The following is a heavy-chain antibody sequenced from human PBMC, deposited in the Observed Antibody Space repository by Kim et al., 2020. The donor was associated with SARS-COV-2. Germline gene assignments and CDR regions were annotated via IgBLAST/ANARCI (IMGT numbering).Heavy chain of an antibody. D-gene: IGHD5-12*01. CDR1: GGSFSGYY. V-gene: IGHV4-34*01. J-gene: IGHJ6*02. CDR2: INHSGST. CDR3: AREAPPGYIVAHRGARFFYGMDV. Sequence: SETLSLTCAVYGGSFSGYYWSWIRQPPGKGLEWIGEINHSGSTNYNPSLKSRVTISVDTSKNQFSLKLSSVTAADTAVYYCAREAPPGYIVAHRGARFFYGMDVWGQGTTVTVSS.